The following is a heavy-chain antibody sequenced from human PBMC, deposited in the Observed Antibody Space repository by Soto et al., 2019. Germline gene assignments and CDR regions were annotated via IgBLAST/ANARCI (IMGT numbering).Heavy chain of an antibody. J-gene: IGHJ6*02. CDR1: GGTFSSYA. CDR3: ARPHEEVLLWFGESRQPYYYYGMDV. V-gene: IGHV1-69*13. Sequence: SVKVSCKASGGTFSSYAISWVRQAPGQGLEWMGGIIPIFGTANYAQKFQGRVTITADESTSTAYMELSSLRSEDTAMNYCARPHEEVLLWFGESRQPYYYYGMDVWGQGTTVTVSS. D-gene: IGHD3-10*01. CDR2: IIPIFGTA.